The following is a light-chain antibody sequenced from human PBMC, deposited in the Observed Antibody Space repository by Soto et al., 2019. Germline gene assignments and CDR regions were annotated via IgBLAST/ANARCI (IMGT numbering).Light chain of an antibody. CDR3: QQYNNWPPWT. Sequence: EIVMTQSPATLSVSPGERATLSCRASQSVSSNLAWYQQKPGQAPRLLIYGASTRATGIPARFSGSGSGTEFTLTFRSLQPEDFAVYHCQQYNNWPPWTFGQGTKVEIK. V-gene: IGKV3-15*01. J-gene: IGKJ1*01. CDR1: QSVSSN. CDR2: GAS.